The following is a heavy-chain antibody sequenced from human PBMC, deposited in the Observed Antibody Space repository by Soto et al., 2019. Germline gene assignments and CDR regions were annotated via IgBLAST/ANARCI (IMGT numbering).Heavy chain of an antibody. V-gene: IGHV3-74*01. D-gene: IGHD3-16*01. Sequence: RRLSCAASGFTFSSYWMHWVRQVPGKGLVWVSRINEYGSVINYADSVKGRFTIFRDNSKNTLYLEMNGLRAEDAAVYYCTRDIGGRGAYWGQGTLVTVSS. CDR1: GFTFSSYW. CDR2: INEYGSVI. J-gene: IGHJ4*02. CDR3: TRDIGGRGAY.